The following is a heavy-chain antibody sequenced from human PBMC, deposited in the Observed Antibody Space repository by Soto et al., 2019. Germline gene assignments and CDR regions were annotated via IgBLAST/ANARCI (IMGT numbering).Heavy chain of an antibody. J-gene: IGHJ2*01. CDR1: GFTVSSNY. V-gene: IGHV3-53*04. Sequence: EVQLVESGGGLVQPGGSLRLSCAASGFTVSSNYMSWVRQAPGKGLEWASVIYSGGSTYYADSVKGRFTISRHNSKNTLYLQMNSLRAEDTAVYYCARVGPGGYDLPQYFELWGRGTLVTVSS. CDR2: IYSGGST. D-gene: IGHD5-12*01. CDR3: ARVGPGGYDLPQYFEL.